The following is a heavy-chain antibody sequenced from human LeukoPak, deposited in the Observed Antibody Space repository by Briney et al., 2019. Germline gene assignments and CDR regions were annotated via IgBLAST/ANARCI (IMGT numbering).Heavy chain of an antibody. CDR1: GFTFDDYA. CDR2: ISWNSGSI. CDR3: ARTFGGVIAPFDY. D-gene: IGHD3-16*02. V-gene: IGHV3-9*01. J-gene: IGHJ4*02. Sequence: PGGSLRLSCAASGFTFDDYAMHWVRQAPGKGLEWVSGISWNSGSIGYADSVKGRFTISRDNAKNSLYLQMNSLRAEDTALYYCARTFGGVIAPFDYWGQGTLVTVSS.